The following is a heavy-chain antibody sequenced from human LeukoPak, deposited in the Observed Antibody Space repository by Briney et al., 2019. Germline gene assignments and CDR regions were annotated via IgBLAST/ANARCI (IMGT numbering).Heavy chain of an antibody. J-gene: IGHJ4*02. CDR1: GYSISSGYY. CDR2: IYHSGST. V-gene: IGHV4-38-2*02. Sequence: TLSLTCTVSGYSISSGYYWGWIRQPPGKGLEWIGSIYHSGSTYYNPSLKSRVTISVDTSKNQFSLKLSSVTAADTAVYYCARVGRTYYYDSSGYAPDYWGQGTLVTVSS. CDR3: ARVGRTYYYDSSGYAPDY. D-gene: IGHD3-22*01.